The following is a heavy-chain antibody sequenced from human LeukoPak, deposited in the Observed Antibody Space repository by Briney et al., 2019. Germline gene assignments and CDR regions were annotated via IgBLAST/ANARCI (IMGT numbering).Heavy chain of an antibody. Sequence: SETLSLTCTVSGGSISSGSYYWSWIRQPAGKGLEWIGRIYTSGSTNYNPSLKSRVTISVDTSKNQFSLKLSSVTAADTAVYYCARAPGAAGHVYSRQGTLVTVSS. CDR1: GGSISSGSYY. CDR3: ARAPGAAGHVY. D-gene: IGHD6-13*01. J-gene: IGHJ4*02. V-gene: IGHV4-61*02. CDR2: IYTSGST.